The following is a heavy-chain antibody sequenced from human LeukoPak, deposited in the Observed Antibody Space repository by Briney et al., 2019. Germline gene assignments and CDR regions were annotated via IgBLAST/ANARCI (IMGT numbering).Heavy chain of an antibody. CDR2: IKQDGSEK. CDR1: GFTFSSYW. Sequence: PGGSLRLSCAASGFTFSSYWMSWVRQAPGKGQEWVANIKQDGSEKYYVDSVKGRFTISRDNAKNSLYLQMNSLRAEDTAVYYCAREGYSSGWDVFDYWGQGTLVTVSS. J-gene: IGHJ4*02. CDR3: AREGYSSGWDVFDY. V-gene: IGHV3-7*01. D-gene: IGHD6-19*01.